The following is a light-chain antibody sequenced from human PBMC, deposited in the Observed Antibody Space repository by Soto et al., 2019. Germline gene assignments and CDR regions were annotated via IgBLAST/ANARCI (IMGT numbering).Light chain of an antibody. Sequence: QSVLTQPPSASGSPGQSVTISCSGASSDVDTSNYVSWYQQHPGKAPKLVIYEVSERPSGVPDRFSGSRSGNTASLTVSGLQADDEADYYCSSYAGSNNLVFGGGTKLTVL. J-gene: IGLJ3*02. V-gene: IGLV2-8*01. CDR1: SSDVDTSNY. CDR3: SSYAGSNNLV. CDR2: EVS.